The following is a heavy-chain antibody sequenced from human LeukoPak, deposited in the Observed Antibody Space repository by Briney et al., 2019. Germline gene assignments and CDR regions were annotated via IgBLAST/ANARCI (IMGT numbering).Heavy chain of an antibody. CDR2: FYYSGST. J-gene: IGHJ6*03. CDR3: ARAPYGSATNNYYMDV. CDR1: GGSISSYD. Sequence: SETLSLTCTVSGGSISSYDWSWIRQPPGKGLEWIGFFYYSGSTNYNPSLKSRVTISVDTSKNQFSLKLSSVTAADTAVYYCARAPYGSATNNYYMDVWGKGTTVTVSS. V-gene: IGHV4-59*01. D-gene: IGHD3-10*01.